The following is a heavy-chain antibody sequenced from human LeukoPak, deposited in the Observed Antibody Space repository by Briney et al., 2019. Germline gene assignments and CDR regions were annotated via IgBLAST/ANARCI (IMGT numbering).Heavy chain of an antibody. CDR3: TRVAITLVGSYDHYFDY. J-gene: IGHJ4*02. Sequence: PGRSLRLSCAASGFTSGDYAMSWVRQAPGKGLEWVSLIRSKAYGGTPEYAASVKDRFTISRDDSKSIAYLQMSSLKTEDTAVYYCTRVAITLVGSYDHYFDYWGRGTLVTVSS. V-gene: IGHV3-49*04. D-gene: IGHD1-26*01. CDR1: GFTSGDYA. CDR2: IRSKAYGGTP.